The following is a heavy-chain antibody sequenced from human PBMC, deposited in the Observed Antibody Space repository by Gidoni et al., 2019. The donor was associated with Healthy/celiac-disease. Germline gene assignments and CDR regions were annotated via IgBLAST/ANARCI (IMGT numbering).Heavy chain of an antibody. CDR3: AKDMGTGFGDFADAFDI. CDR2: ISWNSVSI. J-gene: IGHJ3*02. D-gene: IGHD3-10*01. Sequence: EVQLVESGGGLVQPGRSLRLSCAASGFTFDDYAMHWVRQAPGKGLEWVSGISWNSVSIGYADSVKGRFTISRDNAKNSLYLQMNSLRAEDTALYYCAKDMGTGFGDFADAFDIWGQGTMVTVSS. CDR1: GFTFDDYA. V-gene: IGHV3-9*01.